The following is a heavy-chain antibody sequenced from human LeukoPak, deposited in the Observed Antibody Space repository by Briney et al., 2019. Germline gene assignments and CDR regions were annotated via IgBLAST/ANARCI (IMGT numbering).Heavy chain of an antibody. D-gene: IGHD2-2*01. J-gene: IGHJ4*02. CDR1: GGTFSSCA. CDR3: ASWVVPAASGPYFDY. CDR2: IIPIFGTA. Sequence: GSSVKVSCKASGGTFSSCAISWVRQAPGQGLEWMGWIIPIFGTANYAQKFQGRVTITADKSTSTAYMELSSLRSEDTAVYYCASWVVPAASGPYFDYWGQGTLVTVSS. V-gene: IGHV1-69*06.